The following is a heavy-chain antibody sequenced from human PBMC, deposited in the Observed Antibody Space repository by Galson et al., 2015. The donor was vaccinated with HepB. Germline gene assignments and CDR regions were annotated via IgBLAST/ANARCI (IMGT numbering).Heavy chain of an antibody. CDR1: GGSLSSFG. J-gene: IGHJ3*02. V-gene: IGHV1-69*13. Sequence: SVKVSCKATGGSLSSFGVSWVRQAPGQGLVWLGGTMPILGTVNYARDFQGRITILADGSTNTAYMELSTLRLEDTAVYYCARGPHQHGDYANLGPFDNWGQGTLATVSS. D-gene: IGHD4-17*01. CDR3: ARGPHQHGDYANLGPFDN. CDR2: TMPILGTV.